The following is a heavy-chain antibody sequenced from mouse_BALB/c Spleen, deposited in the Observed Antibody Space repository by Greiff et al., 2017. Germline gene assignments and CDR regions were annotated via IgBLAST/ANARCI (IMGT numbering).Heavy chain of an antibody. D-gene: IGHD2-4*01. V-gene: IGHV1-80*01. CDR1: GFAFSSYW. J-gene: IGHJ1*01. CDR3: ARFVIWTGYFDV. Sequence: VQLQQSGAGLVRPGSSVKISCKASGFAFSSYWMNWVKQSPGQGLEWIGQIYPGDGATNYNGKFKGIATLTADKSSSTAYMQLSSLTSEDSVVYLCARFVIWTGYFDVWGAGTPVTVSA. CDR2: IYPGDGAT.